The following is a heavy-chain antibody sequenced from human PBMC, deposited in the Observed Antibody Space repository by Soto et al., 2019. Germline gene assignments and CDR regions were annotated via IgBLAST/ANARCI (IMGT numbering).Heavy chain of an antibody. J-gene: IGHJ4*02. Sequence: EAPEEVFSKAPGYHFTIYGISWVRQAPGQGLEWMGWISAYNGNTNYAQKLQGRVTMTTDTSTSTAYMELRRLRSDDPAVYCCATNKPLPLVVRGSSGYYSCRGYWGQGTRGAFSS. CDR3: ATNKPLPLVVRGSSGYYSCRGY. D-gene: IGHD3-22*01. V-gene: IGHV1-18*01. CDR1: GYHFTIYG. CDR2: ISAYNGNT.